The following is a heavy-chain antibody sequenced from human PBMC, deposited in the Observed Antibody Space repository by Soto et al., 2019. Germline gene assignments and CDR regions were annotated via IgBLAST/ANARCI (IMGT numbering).Heavy chain of an antibody. J-gene: IGHJ3*01. CDR3: AHRLAMRDAFDV. Sequence: QITLKESGPTLVKPTQTLTLTCTFSGFSLTTSGRGVGWIRQPPGKALEWLALFFRGDDKRYSPSLKTRLTISKDTSKNQVVLTMTNKGPEDTATYYCAHRLAMRDAFDVWGQGTVVIVSS. CDR2: FFRGDDK. CDR1: GFSLTTSGRG. V-gene: IGHV2-5*02.